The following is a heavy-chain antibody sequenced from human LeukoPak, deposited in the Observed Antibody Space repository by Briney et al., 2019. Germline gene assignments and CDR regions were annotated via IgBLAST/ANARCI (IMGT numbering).Heavy chain of an antibody. CDR2: LYTTGTT. J-gene: IGHJ3*02. Sequence: SETLSLTCAVSGASITSCYWSWVRPSAGKGLEWIGRLYTTGTTNYNPSLKSRVTMSGDSSKKQLSLTLTSVTTADTAVYYCVRDGANWEEPNDAFDTWGQGTLLTVSS. V-gene: IGHV4-4*07. CDR3: VRDGANWEEPNDAFDT. D-gene: IGHD1-26*01. CDR1: GASITSCY.